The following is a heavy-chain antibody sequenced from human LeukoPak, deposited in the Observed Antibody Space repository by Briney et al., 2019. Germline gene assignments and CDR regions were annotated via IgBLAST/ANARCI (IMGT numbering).Heavy chain of an antibody. CDR2: IIPILGIA. CDR3: AREKYDYVWGSYRSNWFDP. J-gene: IGHJ5*02. D-gene: IGHD3-16*02. Sequence: SVKVSCKASGGTFSSYAISWVRQAPGQGLEWMGRIIPILGIANYAQKFQGRVTITADKSTSTAYMKLSSLRSEDTAVYYCAREKYDYVWGSYRSNWFDPWGQGTLVIVSS. V-gene: IGHV1-69*04. CDR1: GGTFSSYA.